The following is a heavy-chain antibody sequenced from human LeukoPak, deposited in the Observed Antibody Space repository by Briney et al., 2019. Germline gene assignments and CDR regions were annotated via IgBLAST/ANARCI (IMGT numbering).Heavy chain of an antibody. D-gene: IGHD5-18*01. CDR2: ISSSSYI. Sequence: GGSLRLSCAASGFTFSSYSMNWVRQAPGKGLEWVSSISSSSYIYYADSVKGRFTISRDNAKNSLYLQMNSLRAEDTAVYYCARDLRGYSYGNYFDYWGQGTLVTVSS. J-gene: IGHJ4*02. V-gene: IGHV3-21*01. CDR3: ARDLRGYSYGNYFDY. CDR1: GFTFSSYS.